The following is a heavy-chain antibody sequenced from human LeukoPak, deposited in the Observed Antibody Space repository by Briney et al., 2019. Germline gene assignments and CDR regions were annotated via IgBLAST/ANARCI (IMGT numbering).Heavy chain of an antibody. Sequence: AGTLRLSCAASGFTFSGSAMHWVRQASGQGLVGWGRIRSSANSYATAYAASVKGRFTISRDDSENTTYLQNNSLETEDTAMYFCTRPSFDPWGQGTLVTVSS. CDR2: IRSSANSYAT. J-gene: IGHJ5*02. V-gene: IGHV3-73*01. CDR1: GFTFSGSA. CDR3: TRPSFDP.